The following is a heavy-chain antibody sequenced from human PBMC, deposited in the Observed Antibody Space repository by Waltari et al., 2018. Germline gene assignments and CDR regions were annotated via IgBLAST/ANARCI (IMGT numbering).Heavy chain of an antibody. CDR2: IYHSGST. V-gene: IGHV4-4*02. D-gene: IGHD6-13*01. CDR1: GGSISSSNW. Sequence: QVQLQESGPGLVKPSGTLSLTCAVSGGSISSSNWWGWVRQPPGKGLEWIGEIYHSGSTNYNPSLKSRVTISVDKSKNQFSLKLSSVTAADTAVYYCAKAIAGYSSSWPQDWGQGTLVTVSS. CDR3: AKAIAGYSSSWPQD. J-gene: IGHJ4*02.